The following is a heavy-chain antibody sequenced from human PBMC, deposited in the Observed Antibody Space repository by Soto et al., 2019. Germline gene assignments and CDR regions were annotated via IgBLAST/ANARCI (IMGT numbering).Heavy chain of an antibody. CDR3: ARDLAAGDL. CDR1: GYRFTTYY. D-gene: IGHD2-21*01. CDR2: INPTGGST. Sequence: QAHLVQSGAEVRKPGASVKVSCKTSGYRFTTYYIHWVRQAPGHGLEWMAIINPTGGSTNYAQKFRGRITLTMDTSTSTVYMELSSLRSYDTAVYSCARDLAAGDLWGQGTLVTVSS. J-gene: IGHJ4*02. V-gene: IGHV1-46*01.